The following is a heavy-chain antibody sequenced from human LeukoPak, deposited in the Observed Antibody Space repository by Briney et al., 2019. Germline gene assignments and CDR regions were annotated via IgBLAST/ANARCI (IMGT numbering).Heavy chain of an antibody. CDR2: IYYSGST. V-gene: IGHV4-59*01. J-gene: IGHJ6*02. CDR3: ARDGIAVAATHYYGMDV. CDR1: GGSISSYY. Sequence: SETLSLTCTVPGGSISSYYWSWIRQPPGKGLEWIGYIYYSGSTNYNPSLKSRVTISVDTSKNQFSLKLSSVTAADTAVYYCARDGIAVAATHYYGMDVWGQGTTVTVSS. D-gene: IGHD6-19*01.